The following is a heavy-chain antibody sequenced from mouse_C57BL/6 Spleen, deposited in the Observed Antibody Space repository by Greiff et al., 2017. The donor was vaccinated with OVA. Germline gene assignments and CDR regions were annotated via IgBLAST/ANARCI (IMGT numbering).Heavy chain of an antibody. CDR2: ISDGGSYT. V-gene: IGHV5-4*01. CDR1: GFTFSSYA. J-gene: IGHJ3*01. Sequence: EVKLMESGGGLVKPGGSLKLSCAASGFTFSSYAMSWVRPTPEKRLEWVATISDGGSYTYYPDNVKGRFTISRDNAKNNLYLQMSHLKSEDTAMYYCARDDGPFADWGQGTLVTVSA. CDR3: ARDDGPFAD. D-gene: IGHD2-3*01.